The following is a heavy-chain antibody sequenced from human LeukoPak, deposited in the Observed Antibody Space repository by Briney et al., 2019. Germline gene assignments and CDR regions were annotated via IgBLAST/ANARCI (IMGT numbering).Heavy chain of an antibody. CDR2: INPNSGGT. CDR1: GYTFTSYY. Sequence: ASVTVSCKASGYTFTSYYMHWVRQAPGEGLEWMGRINPNSGGTNYAQKFQGRVTMTRDTSISTAYMELNRLSSDDTAVYYCARDMIIMVQGVPYGVDVWGQGTPVTVSS. CDR3: ARDMIIMVQGVPYGVDV. V-gene: IGHV1-2*06. J-gene: IGHJ6*02. D-gene: IGHD3-10*01.